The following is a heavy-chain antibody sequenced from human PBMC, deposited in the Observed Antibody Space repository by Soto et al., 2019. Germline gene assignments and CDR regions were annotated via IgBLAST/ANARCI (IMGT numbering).Heavy chain of an antibody. Sequence: SQTLSLTCAISGDSFSSNSAAWNWIRQSPSRGLEWLGRTYYRSKWYNDYAVSVKSRITINPDTSKNQFSLQLNSVTPEDTAVYYCARDLYDMDEYYYYDMDVWGQGTTVTVSS. CDR2: TYYRSKWYN. CDR3: ARDLYDMDEYYYYDMDV. CDR1: GDSFSSNSAA. V-gene: IGHV6-1*01. J-gene: IGHJ6*02. D-gene: IGHD3-9*01.